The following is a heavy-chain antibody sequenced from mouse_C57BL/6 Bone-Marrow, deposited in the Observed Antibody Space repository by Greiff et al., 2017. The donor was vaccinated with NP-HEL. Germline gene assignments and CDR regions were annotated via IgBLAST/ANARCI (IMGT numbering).Heavy chain of an antibody. CDR3: ARRTTVVARDWYFDV. Sequence: VQLQQPGAELVRPGSSVKLSCKASGYTFTSYWMHWVKQRPIQGLEWIGNIDPSDSETHYNQKFKDKATLTVDKSSSTAYMQLSSLTSEDSAVYYCARRTTVVARDWYFDVWGTGTTVTVSS. D-gene: IGHD1-1*01. V-gene: IGHV1-52*01. CDR1: GYTFTSYW. J-gene: IGHJ1*03. CDR2: IDPSDSET.